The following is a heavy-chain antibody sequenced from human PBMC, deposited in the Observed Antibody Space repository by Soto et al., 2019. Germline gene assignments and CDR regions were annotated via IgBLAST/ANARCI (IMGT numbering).Heavy chain of an antibody. CDR3: ARDGDCSGGSCYSYYWFDP. V-gene: IGHV1-18*01. CDR1: GYTFTSYG. J-gene: IGHJ5*02. CDR2: ISAYNGNT. Sequence: QVQLVQSGAEVKKPGASVKVSCKASGYTFTSYGISWVRQAPGQGLECMGWISAYNGNTNYAQKLQGRVTMTTDTSTSTAYMELRSLRSDDTAVYYCARDGDCSGGSCYSYYWFDPWGQGTLVTVSS. D-gene: IGHD2-15*01.